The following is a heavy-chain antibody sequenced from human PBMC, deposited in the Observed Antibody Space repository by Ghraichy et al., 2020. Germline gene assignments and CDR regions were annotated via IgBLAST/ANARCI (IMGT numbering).Heavy chain of an antibody. CDR3: VGELRGNFDY. CDR1: GGSISSGGYS. V-gene: IGHV4-30-2*01. J-gene: IGHJ4*02. CDR2: IYHSGST. Sequence: SETLSLTCAVSGGSISSGGYSWSWIRQPPGKGLEWIGYIYHSGSTYYNPSLKSRVTISVDRSKNQFSLKLSSVTAADTAVYYCVGELRGNFDYWGQGTLVTVSS.